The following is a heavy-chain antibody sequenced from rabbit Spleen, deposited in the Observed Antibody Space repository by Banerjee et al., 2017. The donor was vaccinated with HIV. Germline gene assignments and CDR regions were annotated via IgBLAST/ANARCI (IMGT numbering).Heavy chain of an antibody. CDR2: IDTNDGDT. CDR3: ARNYVNAFDP. V-gene: IGHV1S45*01. D-gene: IGHD1-1*01. CDR1: GFSFNSGYD. Sequence: QEQLVESGGGLVKPEGSLTLTCKASGFSFNSGYDMCWVRQAPGKGLEWIACIDTNDGDTDYANWPKGRFTISKTSSTTVTLQMTSLTAADTATYFCARNYVNAFDPWGPGTLVTVS. J-gene: IGHJ2*01.